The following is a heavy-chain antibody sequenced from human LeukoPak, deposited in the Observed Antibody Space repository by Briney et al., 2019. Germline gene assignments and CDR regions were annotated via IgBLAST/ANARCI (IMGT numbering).Heavy chain of an antibody. D-gene: IGHD3-16*01. V-gene: IGHV4-39*01. CDR1: GGSISSTNYY. CDR3: AHFRGGAFDF. Sequence: PSETLSLTCTVSGGSISSTNYYWGWIRQPPGKGLEWIGSIYYSGSTYYNPSLKSRVTLSVDTSKNQFSLGLSSVTAADTAMYYCAHFRGGAFDFWGQGTMVTVSS. J-gene: IGHJ3*01. CDR2: IYYSGST.